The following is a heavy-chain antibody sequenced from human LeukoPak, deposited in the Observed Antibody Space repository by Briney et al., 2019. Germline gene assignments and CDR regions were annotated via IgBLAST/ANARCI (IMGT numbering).Heavy chain of an antibody. Sequence: PSETLSPTCTVSGDSISSYYWNWIRQPAGKALQWIGRIYTSGSPNYNPSLKSRVTMSVDTSKNRFSLKLTSVTAADTAVYYCARDSGSRGWLIDYWGQGTLVTVSS. CDR3: ARDSGSRGWLIDY. J-gene: IGHJ4*02. D-gene: IGHD6-19*01. CDR1: GDSISSYY. CDR2: IYTSGSP. V-gene: IGHV4-4*07.